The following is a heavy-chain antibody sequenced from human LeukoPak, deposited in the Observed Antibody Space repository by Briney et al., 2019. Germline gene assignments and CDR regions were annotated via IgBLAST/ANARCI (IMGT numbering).Heavy chain of an antibody. J-gene: IGHJ4*02. V-gene: IGHV1-2*02. D-gene: IGHD3-3*01. CDR3: ARVDFSSYYDFWSGYSSPFDY. CDR1: GYTFTGYY. CDR2: INPNSGGT. Sequence: ASVKVSCKASGYTFTGYYMHWVRQAPGQGLEWMGWINPNSGGTNYAQKFQGRVTMTRDTSISTDYMELSRLRSDDTAVYYCARVDFSSYYDFWSGYSSPFDYWGQGTLVTVSS.